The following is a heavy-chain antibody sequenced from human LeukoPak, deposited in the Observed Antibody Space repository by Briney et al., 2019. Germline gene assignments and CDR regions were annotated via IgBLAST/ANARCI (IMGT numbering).Heavy chain of an antibody. J-gene: IGHJ4*02. D-gene: IGHD3-22*01. V-gene: IGHV3-48*04. Sequence: PGGSLRLSCAASGFTFSSYSMNWVRQAPGKGLEWVSYISSSSSTIYYADSVKGRFTISRDNAKNSLYLQMNSLRAEDTAVYYCARDMNYYDSSGYYQLRPFDYWGQGTLVTVSS. CDR1: GFTFSSYS. CDR3: ARDMNYYDSSGYYQLRPFDY. CDR2: ISSSSSTI.